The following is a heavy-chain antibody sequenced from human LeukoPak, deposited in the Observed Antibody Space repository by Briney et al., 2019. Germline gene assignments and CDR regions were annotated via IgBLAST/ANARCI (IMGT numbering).Heavy chain of an antibody. V-gene: IGHV3-11*05. CDR2: SSGSTSYI. J-gene: IGHJ3*02. CDR3: AKDLSGSYSTDAFDI. CDR1: GFTFSDYY. D-gene: IGHD1-26*01. Sequence: GGSLRLSCAASGFTFSDYYMSWIRKAPGKGLEWVSYSSGSTSYINYADSVKGRFTISRDNSKNTLYLQMNSPRAEDTAVYYCAKDLSGSYSTDAFDIWGQGTMVTVSS.